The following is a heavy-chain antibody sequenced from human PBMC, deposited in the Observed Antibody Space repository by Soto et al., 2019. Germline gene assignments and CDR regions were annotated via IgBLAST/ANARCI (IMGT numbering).Heavy chain of an antibody. CDR1: GGSINSAGYS. J-gene: IGHJ4*02. CDR3: ARARYYDWCFDF. CDR2: IYHSGSS. V-gene: IGHV4-30-2*01. Sequence: KPSETLSLTCTVSGGSINSAGYSWGWMRQPPGKGLEWIGYIYHSGSSYYNPSLQSRVTISVDRSKTQFSLTLTSVTAADTAVYFCARARYYDWCFDFWGLGTPVTVSS. D-gene: IGHD3-9*01.